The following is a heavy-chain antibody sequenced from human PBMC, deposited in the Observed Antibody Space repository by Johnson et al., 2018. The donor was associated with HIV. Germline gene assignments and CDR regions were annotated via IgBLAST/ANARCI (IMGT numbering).Heavy chain of an antibody. J-gene: IGHJ3*02. CDR1: GFTFSNYW. V-gene: IGHV3-74*02. D-gene: IGHD6-13*01. CDR2: VNSDGSSL. CDR3: ARGSSSWYGVFDAFDI. Sequence: EVQLVESGGSVVRRGGSLRLSCAASGFTFSNYWMHWVRQAPGKGLVWVSRVNSDGSSLSYADSVKGRFTISRDNAKNTLYLQMNSLRAEDTAVYYCARGSSSWYGVFDAFDIWGQGTMVTVSS.